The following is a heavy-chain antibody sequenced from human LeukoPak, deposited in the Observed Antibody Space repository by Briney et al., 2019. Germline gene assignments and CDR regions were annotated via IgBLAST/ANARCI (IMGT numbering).Heavy chain of an antibody. CDR3: ARCDADIVVVPAALSYYYYYMDV. D-gene: IGHD2-2*01. Sequence: SETLSLTCTVSGGPISSYYWSWIRQPPGKGLECIGYIYYSGSTNYNPSLKSRVTISVDTSKNQFSLKLSSVTAADTAVYYCARCDADIVVVPAALSYYYYYMDVWGKGTTVTVSS. J-gene: IGHJ6*03. V-gene: IGHV4-59*08. CDR1: GGPISSYY. CDR2: IYYSGST.